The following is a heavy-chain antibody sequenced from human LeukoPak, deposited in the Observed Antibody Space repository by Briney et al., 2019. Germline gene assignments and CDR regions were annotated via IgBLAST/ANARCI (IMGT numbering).Heavy chain of an antibody. CDR3: ARHRVPGYYASGRLRGFDP. CDR2: IYYSGST. Sequence: SETLSLTCTVSGGSISSSSYYWGWIRQPPGKGLEWIGSIYYSGSTYYNPSLKSRVTISLDTSKNQFSLKLSSVTAADTAVYFCARHRVPGYYASGRLRGFDPWGQGTLVTVSS. V-gene: IGHV4-39*01. J-gene: IGHJ5*02. CDR1: GGSISSSSYY. D-gene: IGHD3-10*01.